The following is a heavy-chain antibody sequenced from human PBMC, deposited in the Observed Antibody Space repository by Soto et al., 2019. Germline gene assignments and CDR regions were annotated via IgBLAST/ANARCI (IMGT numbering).Heavy chain of an antibody. D-gene: IGHD1-26*01. CDR1: GGTFSSYT. Sequence: ASVKVSCKASGGTFSSYTISWVRQAPGQGLEWMGRIIPILGIANYAQKFQGRVTITADKSTSTAYMELSSLRSEDTAVYYCARVIWVLQGLFDGMVVWGQGTTVTLFS. CDR3: ARVIWVLQGLFDGMVV. CDR2: IIPILGIA. J-gene: IGHJ6*02. V-gene: IGHV1-69*02.